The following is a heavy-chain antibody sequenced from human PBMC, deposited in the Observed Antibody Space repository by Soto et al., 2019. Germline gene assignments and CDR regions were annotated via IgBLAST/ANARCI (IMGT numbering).Heavy chain of an antibody. Sequence: QVLLQQSGPGLVKPSQTLSLTCAISGDSVSANSATWNWIRQSPSRGLEWLGRTYYRSKWYYDSAGSMKGRITINPDTSNMLLSLQLNSVTRDDTAVYYCVRLIGNSWLDSWGQGTLVTVSS. CDR1: GDSVSANSAT. J-gene: IGHJ5*01. D-gene: IGHD2-8*01. CDR2: TYYRSKWYY. V-gene: IGHV6-1*01. CDR3: VRLIGNSWLDS.